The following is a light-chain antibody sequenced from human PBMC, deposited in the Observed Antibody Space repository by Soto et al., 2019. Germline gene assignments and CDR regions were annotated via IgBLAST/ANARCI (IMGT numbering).Light chain of an antibody. CDR2: DAS. J-gene: IGKJ1*01. Sequence: DLQMTQSPSTLSASVGDRVTITCRASQSIGNWLAWYQQKPGKAPKLLIYDASSLESGVPSRFSGSGSGTEFTLTISSLQPDDFATYYCQQYKSYSWTFGQGTKVDI. V-gene: IGKV1-5*01. CDR3: QQYKSYSWT. CDR1: QSIGNW.